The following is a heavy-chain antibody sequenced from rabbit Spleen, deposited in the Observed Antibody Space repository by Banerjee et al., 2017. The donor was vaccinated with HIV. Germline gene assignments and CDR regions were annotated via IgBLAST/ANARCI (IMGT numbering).Heavy chain of an antibody. CDR1: GFDFSSYY. CDR2: IDPVFGNT. J-gene: IGHJ6*01. V-gene: IGHV1S7*01. Sequence: QLKESGGGLVQPGGSLKLSCKVSGFDFSSYYMTWVRQAPGKGLEWTGYIDPVFGNTYYARWVNGRFTISSDNAQNTVDLQMNSLTAADTATYFCARSTYGYDDYADLYYAAMDLWGQGTLVTVS. D-gene: IGHD6-1*01. CDR3: ARSTYGYDDYADLYYAAMDL.